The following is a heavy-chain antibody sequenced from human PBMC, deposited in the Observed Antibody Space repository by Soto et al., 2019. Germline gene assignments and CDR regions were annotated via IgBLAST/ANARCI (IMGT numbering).Heavy chain of an antibody. CDR3: AGDPDSHYNDSHASSYP. Sequence: ASLKVSCKASVGTFSTYTITCVRQAPGQGLEWMGRIIPIIGIINYAQKFQGRVTISADKFTGTAYMELTGLRSDDTAVYYCAGDPDSHYNDSHASSYPWGQGTLVTVSS. D-gene: IGHD4-4*01. CDR1: VGTFSTYT. CDR2: IIPIIGII. J-gene: IGHJ5*02. V-gene: IGHV1-69*04.